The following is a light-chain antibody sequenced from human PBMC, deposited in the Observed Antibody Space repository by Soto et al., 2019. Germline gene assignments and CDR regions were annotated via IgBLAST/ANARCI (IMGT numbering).Light chain of an antibody. J-gene: IGLJ1*01. Sequence: QSVLTQPPSASASPGQSVTISCTGTSIDVGTYNSVSWYQQHPGKAPKLMMYEVTKRPAGVPDRFSGSKSGNTASLTVSGLQAEDEADYYCSSYAGTHIVFGIGTKVTVL. V-gene: IGLV2-8*01. CDR1: SIDVGTYNS. CDR2: EVT. CDR3: SSYAGTHIV.